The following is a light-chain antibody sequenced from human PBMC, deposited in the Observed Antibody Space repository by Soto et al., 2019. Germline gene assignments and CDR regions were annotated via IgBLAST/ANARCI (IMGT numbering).Light chain of an antibody. CDR3: QHYKMYSPWT. Sequence: DIQMTQSPSTVSAYVGDSVTITCRASQSITTWLAWYQQRPGKAPKLLIYDVSSLQSGGPSRFSGSGSGTEVTLTISSLQADDFATYYCQHYKMYSPWTFGQGTKVEIK. J-gene: IGKJ1*01. V-gene: IGKV1-5*01. CDR2: DVS. CDR1: QSITTW.